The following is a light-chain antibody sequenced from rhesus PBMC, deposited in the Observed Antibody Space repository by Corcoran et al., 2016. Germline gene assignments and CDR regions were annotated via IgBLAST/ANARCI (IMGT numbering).Light chain of an antibody. V-gene: IGKV3S9*01. CDR1: QSVSSY. CDR2: GAS. J-gene: IGKJ1*01. CDR3: QQYNDWRT. Sequence: EIVMTQSPATLSLSPGERATLSCRASQSVSSYVAWYQQTPEQAPRLLISGASNRATGIPDRFSGSGSGTDFPLIIRSLEPEDVGVYYCQQYNDWRTFGQGTKVEIK.